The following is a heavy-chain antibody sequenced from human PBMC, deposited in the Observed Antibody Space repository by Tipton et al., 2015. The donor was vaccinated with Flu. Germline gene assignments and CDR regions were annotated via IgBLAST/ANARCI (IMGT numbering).Heavy chain of an antibody. Sequence: QLVQSGAEVKKPGSSVKVSCKASGGTFSSSAISWVRQAPGQGLEWMGGVIPILDLANYAQKFQGRVTITADKSTSTAYMELSSLRSEDTAGYYCARDTGGDCSGYSCLARFDYWGQRALVTVSS. CDR1: GGTFSSSA. CDR2: VIPILDLA. J-gene: IGHJ4*02. CDR3: ARDTGGDCSGYSCLARFDY. D-gene: IGHD2-15*01. V-gene: IGHV1-69*09.